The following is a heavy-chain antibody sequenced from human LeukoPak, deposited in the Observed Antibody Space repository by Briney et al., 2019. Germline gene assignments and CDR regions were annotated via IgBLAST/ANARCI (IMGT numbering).Heavy chain of an antibody. CDR3: VQRSGWFAPVY. V-gene: IGHV3-66*01. J-gene: IGHJ4*02. CDR2: IYSGGST. Sequence: GRSLRLSCAASGFTFSSYGMHWVRQAPGKGLEWVSVIYSGGSTYYADSVKGRFTISRDNSKNTLYLQMNSLRAEDTAVYYCVQRSGWFAPVYWGQGTLVTVSS. D-gene: IGHD6-19*01. CDR1: GFTFSSYG.